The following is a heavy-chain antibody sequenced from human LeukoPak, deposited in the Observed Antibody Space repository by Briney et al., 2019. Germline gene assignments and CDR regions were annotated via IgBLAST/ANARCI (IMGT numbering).Heavy chain of an antibody. V-gene: IGHV4-34*01. CDR1: GGSFSGYY. Sequence: PSETLSLTCAVYGGSFSGYYWSWIRQPPGKGLEWIGEINHSGSTNYNPSLKSRVTMSVDTSKNQFSLKLSSVTAADTAVYYCARGSGSYPYDYWGQGTLVTVSS. D-gene: IGHD1-26*01. CDR2: INHSGST. J-gene: IGHJ4*02. CDR3: ARGSGSYPYDY.